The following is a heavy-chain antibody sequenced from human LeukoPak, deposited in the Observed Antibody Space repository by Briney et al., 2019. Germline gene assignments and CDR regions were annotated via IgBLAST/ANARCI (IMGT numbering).Heavy chain of an antibody. V-gene: IGHV4-39*01. CDR2: IYYSGST. CDR1: GGSISSSSYY. J-gene: IGHJ4*02. D-gene: IGHD2-2*01. Sequence: SETLSLTXTVPGGSISSSSYYWGGIRQPPGKGLEWIGSIYYSGSTYYNPSLKSRVTISVDTSKNQFSLKLSSVTAADTAVYYCARQHPARYQLLYFDYWGQGTLVTVSS. CDR3: ARQHPARYQLLYFDY.